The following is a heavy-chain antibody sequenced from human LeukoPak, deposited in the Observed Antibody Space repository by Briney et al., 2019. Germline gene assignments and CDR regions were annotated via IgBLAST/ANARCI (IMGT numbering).Heavy chain of an antibody. Sequence: SETLSLTCAVSGGSISIYYWSWVRQPPGRGLEWIGYIYNSGSTTYNPSLKSRATISVDTSKNQFSLKLTSMTAADTAFYYCVRDRELHYWGQGILVTVSS. D-gene: IGHD1-7*01. V-gene: IGHV4-59*01. CDR1: GGSISIYY. CDR2: IYNSGST. J-gene: IGHJ4*02. CDR3: VRDRELHY.